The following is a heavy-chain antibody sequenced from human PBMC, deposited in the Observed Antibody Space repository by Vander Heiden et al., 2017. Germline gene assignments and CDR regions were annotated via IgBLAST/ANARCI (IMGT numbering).Heavy chain of an antibody. Sequence: QVQLEESGGGVVQPGRSLRLSCVVSGFTFSSYPMHWVRRAPGKGLGWVAVIWYDGSNKYYADSVKGRFTISRDDSKNTVNLEMNSLRAEDTAVYYCARGRIAAAGVYYFDYWGQGALVTVSS. CDR1: GFTFSSYP. D-gene: IGHD6-13*01. CDR3: ARGRIAAAGVYYFDY. CDR2: IWYDGSNK. J-gene: IGHJ4*02. V-gene: IGHV3-33*01.